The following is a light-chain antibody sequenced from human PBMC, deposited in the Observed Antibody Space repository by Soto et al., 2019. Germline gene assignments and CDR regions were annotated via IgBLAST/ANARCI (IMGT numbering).Light chain of an antibody. V-gene: IGKV3-15*01. Sequence: EVVMTQSPASLSVSPGEKATLSCRASQSVNSDLAWYQRKPGQAPRLLIHTASTRATGIPDRFSGSGSGTEFTLTISSLQSEDFALYFCQQYNGWPWTFGQGTKVEIK. CDR2: TAS. CDR3: QQYNGWPWT. J-gene: IGKJ1*01. CDR1: QSVNSD.